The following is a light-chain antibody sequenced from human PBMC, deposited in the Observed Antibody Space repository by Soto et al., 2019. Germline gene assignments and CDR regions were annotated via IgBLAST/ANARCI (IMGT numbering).Light chain of an antibody. CDR2: TAS. CDR1: QGISSW. CDR3: QQAASFPIT. J-gene: IGKJ5*01. Sequence: IHISHSPSSVSASVLYRVTITCLASQGISSWLTCYQQKPGKAPKVLIYTASSLQSGVPSRFSGSGSGTDFTLTINGLQPEDFATYYCQQAASFPITFGQGTRLEIK. V-gene: IGKV1-12*01.